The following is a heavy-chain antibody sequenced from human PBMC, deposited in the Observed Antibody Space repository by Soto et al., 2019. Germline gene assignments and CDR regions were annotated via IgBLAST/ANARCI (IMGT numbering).Heavy chain of an antibody. V-gene: IGHV3-23*01. Sequence: WGSRRLSCAASGFTFNNYAMSWVRQAPGKGLEWVSAISVGVGSTSYVASVKGRFTISRDNSKNTMYLQMNSLRAEDTAVYYCAKSGRVLVATIHREGGMDVWGNGNTVTVSS. CDR3: AKSGRVLVATIHREGGMDV. J-gene: IGHJ6*04. CDR2: ISVGVGST. D-gene: IGHD5-12*01. CDR1: GFTFNNYA.